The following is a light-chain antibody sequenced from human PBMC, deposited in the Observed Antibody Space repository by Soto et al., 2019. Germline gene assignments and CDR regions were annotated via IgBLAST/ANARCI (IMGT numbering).Light chain of an antibody. CDR1: QFIASY. CDR3: QQRSNLPPT. CDR2: DAS. Sequence: EIVLTPSPATLSLSPGERANLSCRASQFIASYLAWYRQIPGQAPRLLIYDASNRATGIPDRFSGGGSGTDFTLTISSLEPEDFAVYYCQQRSNLPPTFGQGTRREIK. V-gene: IGKV3-11*01. J-gene: IGKJ5*01.